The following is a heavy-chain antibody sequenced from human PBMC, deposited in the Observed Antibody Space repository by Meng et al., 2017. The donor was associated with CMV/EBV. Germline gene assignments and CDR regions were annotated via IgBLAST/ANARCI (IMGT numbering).Heavy chain of an antibody. CDR3: ARFHYYYGMDV. Sequence: GESLKISCAASGFTFSSYEMNWVRQAPGKGLEWVSYISSSGSTIYYADSVKGRFTISRDNAKNSLYLQMNSLKTEDTAVYYCARFHYYYGMDVWGQGTTVTVSS. J-gene: IGHJ6*02. V-gene: IGHV3-48*03. CDR2: ISSSGSTI. CDR1: GFTFSSYE.